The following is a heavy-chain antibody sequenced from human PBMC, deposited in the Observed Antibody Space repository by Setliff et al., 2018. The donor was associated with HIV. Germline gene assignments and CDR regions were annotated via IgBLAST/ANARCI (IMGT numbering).Heavy chain of an antibody. CDR3: ARDIWAYGLMGS. J-gene: IGHJ5*02. CDR1: GGSITSTTYY. CDR2: TYSSGST. D-gene: IGHD4-17*01. V-gene: IGHV4-39*07. Sequence: KSSETLSLTCTVSGGSITSTTYYWGWIRQPPGKGLEWIGQTYSSGSTKCNPSLKSRVTISVDTSKNQFSLTLSSVTAADTAMYYCARDIWAYGLMGSWGQGTLVTVSS.